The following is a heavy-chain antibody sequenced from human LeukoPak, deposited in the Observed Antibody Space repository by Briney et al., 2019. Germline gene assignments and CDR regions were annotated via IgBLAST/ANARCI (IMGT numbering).Heavy chain of an antibody. V-gene: IGHV4-59*11. D-gene: IGHD1-26*01. CDR1: GGSISGHY. J-gene: IGHJ4*02. Sequence: PSETLSLTCTVSGGSISGHYWNWIRQPPGKGLEWIGYVYYNGNTRYNPSLKSRVTIPVDTSNNQFSLILSSVTAADTAVYYCAGEVPGAGHLDNWGQGTLVTVSS. CDR2: VYYNGNT. CDR3: AGEVPGAGHLDN.